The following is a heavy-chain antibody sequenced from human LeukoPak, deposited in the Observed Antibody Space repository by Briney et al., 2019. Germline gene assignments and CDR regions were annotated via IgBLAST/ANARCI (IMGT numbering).Heavy chain of an antibody. CDR1: GYTFTNYG. CDR2: ISAYNNNT. Sequence: GASVKVSCKAPGYTFTNYGINWVRQAPGQGLEWMGWISAYNNNTNYAQKFQGRVTMTTDTSTSTAYMELRSLRSDDTAVYYCARDLDQYSGRFGGFGHDFWGQGTLVTVSS. CDR3: ARDLDQYSGRFGGFGHDF. V-gene: IGHV1-18*01. D-gene: IGHD1-26*01. J-gene: IGHJ4*02.